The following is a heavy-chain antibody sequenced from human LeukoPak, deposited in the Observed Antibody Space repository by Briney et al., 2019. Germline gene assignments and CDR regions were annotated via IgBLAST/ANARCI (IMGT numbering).Heavy chain of an antibody. Sequence: SETLSLTCTVSGGSVSSTTYYWSWIRQPPGKGLEWIASINYSGSTYYNPSLKSRVTISVDTSKNQFSLKLSSVTAADTAVYYCARAAVVVTAIAFDYWGQGTLVTVSS. V-gene: IGHV4-39*07. CDR2: INYSGST. CDR1: GGSVSSTTYY. D-gene: IGHD2-21*02. J-gene: IGHJ4*02. CDR3: ARAAVVVTAIAFDY.